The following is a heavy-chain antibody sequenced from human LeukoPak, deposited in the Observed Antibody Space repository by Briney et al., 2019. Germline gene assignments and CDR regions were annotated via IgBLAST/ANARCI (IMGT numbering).Heavy chain of an antibody. CDR3: ARAAPGAVAGTQFDY. CDR1: GGSFSGYY. V-gene: IGHV4-34*01. CDR2: INHSGST. Sequence: SETLSLTCAVYGGSFSGYYWSWIRQPPGKGLEWIGEINHSGSTNYNPSLKSRVTISVDTSKNQFSLKLSSVTAADTAVYYCARAAPGAVAGTQFDYWGQGTLVTVSS. J-gene: IGHJ4*02. D-gene: IGHD6-19*01.